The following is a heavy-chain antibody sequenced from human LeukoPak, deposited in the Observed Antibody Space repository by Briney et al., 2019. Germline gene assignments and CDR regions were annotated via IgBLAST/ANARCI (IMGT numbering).Heavy chain of an antibody. D-gene: IGHD3-22*01. J-gene: IGHJ5*02. CDR2: IYYSGST. CDR1: GGSISSYY. Sequence: KPSETLSLTCTVSGGSISSYYWSWIRQPPGKGLEWIGYIYYSGSTNYNPSLKSRVTISVDTSKNQFSLKLSSVTAADTAVYYCARHAYYYDSSGYYTNWFDPWGQGTLVTVSS. CDR3: ARHAYYYDSSGYYTNWFDP. V-gene: IGHV4-59*08.